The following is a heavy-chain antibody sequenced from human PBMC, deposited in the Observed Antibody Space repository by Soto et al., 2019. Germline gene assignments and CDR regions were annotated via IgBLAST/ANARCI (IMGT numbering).Heavy chain of an antibody. CDR3: AREPYANEAFDI. D-gene: IGHD2-2*01. CDR1: GFTFSSYA. J-gene: IGHJ3*02. Sequence: PGGSLRLSCAASGFTFSSYAMHWVRQAPGKGLEWVAVISYDGSNKYYADSVKGRFTISRDNSKNTLYLQMNSLRAEDTAVYYCAREPYANEAFDIWGQGTMVTVSS. V-gene: IGHV3-30-3*01. CDR2: ISYDGSNK.